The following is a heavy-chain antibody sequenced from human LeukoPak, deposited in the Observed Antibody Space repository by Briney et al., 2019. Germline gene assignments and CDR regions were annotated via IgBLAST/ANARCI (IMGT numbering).Heavy chain of an antibody. CDR3: ARDEYYYDSSGYPAYFDY. CDR1: GYTFTSYD. J-gene: IGHJ4*02. V-gene: IGHV1-8*01. CDR2: MNPNSGNT. D-gene: IGHD3-22*01. Sequence: ASVKVSCKASGYTFTSYDINWVRQATGQGLEWMGWMNPNSGNTGYAQKFQGRVTMTRNTSISTAYMELRSLRSDDTAVYYCARDEYYYDSSGYPAYFDYWGQGTLVTVSS.